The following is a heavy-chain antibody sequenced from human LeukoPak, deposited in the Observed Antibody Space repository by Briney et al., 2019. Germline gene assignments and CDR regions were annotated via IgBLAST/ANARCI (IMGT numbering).Heavy chain of an antibody. CDR3: ASQDIVVVPAAPNNWFDP. CDR2: ISYDGSNK. Sequence: PGGSLRLSCAASGFTFSSYAMHWVRQAPGKGLGWVAVISYDGSNKYYADSVKGRFTISRDNSKNTLYLQMNSLRAEDTAVYYCASQDIVVVPAAPNNWFDPWGQGTLVTVSS. V-gene: IGHV3-30-3*01. D-gene: IGHD2-2*01. CDR1: GFTFSSYA. J-gene: IGHJ5*02.